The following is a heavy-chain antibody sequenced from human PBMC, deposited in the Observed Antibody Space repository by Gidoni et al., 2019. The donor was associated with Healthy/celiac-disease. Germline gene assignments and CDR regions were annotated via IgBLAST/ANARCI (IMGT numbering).Heavy chain of an antibody. CDR2: ISSSGSTI. CDR1: GFTFSSYS. Sequence: EVQLVESGGGLVKPGGSLRLSCPASGFTFSSYSMNWVRQAPGKGLEWVSSISSSGSTIYYADSVKGRFTISRDNAKNSLYLQMNSLRAEDTAVYYCARAPRTIFGVVPDAFDIWGQGTMVTVSS. J-gene: IGHJ3*02. D-gene: IGHD3-3*01. V-gene: IGHV3-21*01. CDR3: ARAPRTIFGVVPDAFDI.